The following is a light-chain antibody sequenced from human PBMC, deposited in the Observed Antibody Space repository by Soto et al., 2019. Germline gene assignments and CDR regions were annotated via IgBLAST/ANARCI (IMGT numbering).Light chain of an antibody. J-gene: IGKJ5*01. CDR2: VAS. CDR3: QQFNSYPLT. CDR1: QGISRY. Sequence: IELTQSPSSLSSSLGDRVASACRASQGISRYLAWYQQKPGKAPKLLIYVASTLQSGVPSRFSGSGSGTDFTLTISSLQPEDFATYYCQQFNSYPLTFGQGTRLEIK. V-gene: IGKV1-9*01.